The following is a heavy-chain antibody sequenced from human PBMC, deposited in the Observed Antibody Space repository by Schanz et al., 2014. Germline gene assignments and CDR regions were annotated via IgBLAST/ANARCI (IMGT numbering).Heavy chain of an antibody. D-gene: IGHD3-10*01. CDR2: INQRGSP. V-gene: IGHV4-34*01. CDR3: ARARGSNRGPRKYYFDY. J-gene: IGHJ4*02. CDR1: GGSFSGYY. Sequence: QVQLQQWGAGLLKPSETLSLTCAVYGGSFSGYYWSWIRQPPGKGLEWMGEINQRGSPNDNPSLKSRVTISVDTSKNHFSLKVRSVTAADTAVYYCARARGSNRGPRKYYFDYWGQGTLVTVSS.